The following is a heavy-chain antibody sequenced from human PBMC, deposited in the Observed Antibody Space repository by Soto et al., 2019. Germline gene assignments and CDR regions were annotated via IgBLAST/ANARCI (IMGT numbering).Heavy chain of an antibody. CDR3: APVGGQWETY. CDR1: GGTFSSYT. V-gene: IGHV1-69*02. Sequence: QVQLVQSGAEVKKPGSSVKVSCKASGGTFSSYTISWVRQAPGQGLEWMGRIIPILGIANYAQKFQGRVTITGDKSTSTAYMELSSLRSEDTAVYYCAPVGGQWETYWGQGTLVTVSS. D-gene: IGHD1-26*01. CDR2: IIPILGIA. J-gene: IGHJ4*02.